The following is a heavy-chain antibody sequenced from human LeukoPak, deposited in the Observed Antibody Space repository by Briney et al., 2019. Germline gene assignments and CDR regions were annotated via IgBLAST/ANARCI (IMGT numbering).Heavy chain of an antibody. CDR3: ARGRGIAAAGTSLDY. D-gene: IGHD6-13*01. Sequence: SETLSLTCAVYGGSFSGYYWSWVRQPPGKGLEWIGEISHSGSTNYNPSLKSRVTISVDTSKNQFSLKLSSVTAADTAVYYCARGRGIAAAGTSLDYWGQGTLVTVSS. CDR1: GGSFSGYY. J-gene: IGHJ4*02. CDR2: ISHSGST. V-gene: IGHV4-34*01.